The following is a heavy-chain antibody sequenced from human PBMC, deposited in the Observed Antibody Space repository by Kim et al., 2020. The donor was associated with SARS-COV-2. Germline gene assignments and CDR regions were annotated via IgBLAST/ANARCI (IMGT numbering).Heavy chain of an antibody. J-gene: IGHJ6*02. D-gene: IGHD1-1*01. CDR3: ARVLRDWNDLHGMDV. CDR1: GGTFSSYA. CDR2: IIPILGIA. V-gene: IGHV1-69*04. Sequence: SVKVSCKASGGTFSSYAISWVRQAPGQGLEWMGRIIPILGIANYAQKFQGRVTITADKSTSTAYMELSSLRSEDTAVYYCARVLRDWNDLHGMDVWGQGTTVTVSS.